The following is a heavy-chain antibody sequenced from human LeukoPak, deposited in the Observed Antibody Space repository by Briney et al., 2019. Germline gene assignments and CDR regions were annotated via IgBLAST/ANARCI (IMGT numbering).Heavy chain of an antibody. V-gene: IGHV3-7*02. J-gene: IGHJ4*02. CDR3: IRSPLDSSNYVRFDY. D-gene: IGHD4-11*01. Sequence: GGSLRLSCAGSGFTFSSYWMSWVRQAPGKGLEWVANIKQDGSEKYYVDSVKGRFTISRGNAKNSLYLQMNSLRAEDTAVYYCIRSPLDSSNYVRFDYWGQGTLVTVSS. CDR1: GFTFSSYW. CDR2: IKQDGSEK.